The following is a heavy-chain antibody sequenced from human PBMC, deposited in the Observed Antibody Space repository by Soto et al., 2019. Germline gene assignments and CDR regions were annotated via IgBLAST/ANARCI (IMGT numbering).Heavy chain of an antibody. J-gene: IGHJ6*03. D-gene: IGHD3-3*01. CDR3: AGAAKKVFGVVIIYYYMDV. CDR2: INAGNGNT. Sequence: QVQLVQSGAEVKKPGASVKVSCKASGYTFTSYAMHWVRQAPGQRLEWMGWINAGNGNTKYSQKFQGRVTITSDTSVSTAYMDLSSMRSEDTAVYYCAGAAKKVFGVVIIYYYMDVWGKGPAVTASS. CDR1: GYTFTSYA. V-gene: IGHV1-3*01.